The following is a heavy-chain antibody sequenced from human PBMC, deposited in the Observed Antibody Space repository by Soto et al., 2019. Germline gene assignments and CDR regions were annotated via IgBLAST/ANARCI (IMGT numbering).Heavy chain of an antibody. V-gene: IGHV1-69*06. J-gene: IGHJ5*02. Sequence: QVQLVRSGAEVKKPGSSVKVSCKSSGGGFNSYSISWVRQAPGQGLEWMGVIIPIFGTPTYAQKFQGRVTITADKSTSTAYMEVSRLTSEDTAVYYCARGGPVIIPAATNWFDPWGQGTLVTVSS. CDR3: ARGGPVIIPAATNWFDP. CDR1: GGGFNSYS. CDR2: IIPIFGTP. D-gene: IGHD6-25*01.